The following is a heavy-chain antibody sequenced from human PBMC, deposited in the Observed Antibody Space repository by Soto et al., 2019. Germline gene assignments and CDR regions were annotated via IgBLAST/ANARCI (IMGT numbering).Heavy chain of an antibody. CDR2: ISYDGSNK. Sequence: QVQLVESGGGVVQPGRSLRLSCAASGFTFSSYGMHWVRQAPGKGLEWVAVISYDGSNKYYADSVKGRFTISRDNSKNTMYLKMNSLRAEDTAVYYCARDVRYSSGWYTPSYYSYGMDVWGQGTTVTVSS. D-gene: IGHD6-19*01. J-gene: IGHJ6*02. CDR1: GFTFSSYG. V-gene: IGHV3-30*03. CDR3: ARDVRYSSGWYTPSYYSYGMDV.